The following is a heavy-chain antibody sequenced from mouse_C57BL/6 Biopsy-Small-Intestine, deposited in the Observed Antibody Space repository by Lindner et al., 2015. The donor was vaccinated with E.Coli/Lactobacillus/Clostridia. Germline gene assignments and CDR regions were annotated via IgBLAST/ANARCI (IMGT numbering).Heavy chain of an antibody. CDR1: GYSFTDYY. CDR3: ARDYGSSWDY. J-gene: IGHJ3*01. V-gene: IGHV1-34*01. Sequence: VQLQESGPELVKPGASVKISCKASGYSFTDYYMHWVKQSHGKSLEWIGYIYPNNGGNGYNQKFKGKATLTADKSSSTAYMELRSLTSEDSAVYFCARDYGSSWDYWGQGTLVTVSA. D-gene: IGHD1-1*01. CDR2: IYPNNGGN.